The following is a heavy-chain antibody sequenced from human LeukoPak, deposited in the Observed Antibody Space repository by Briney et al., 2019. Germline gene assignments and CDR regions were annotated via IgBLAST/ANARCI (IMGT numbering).Heavy chain of an antibody. V-gene: IGHV4-31*03. CDR3: AIQDYGRTSGY. CDR2: IYYSGST. D-gene: IGHD4-23*01. J-gene: IGHJ4*02. CDR1: GGSISSGGYY. Sequence: PSQTLSLTCTVSGGSISSGGYYWTWIRQHPGKGLEWIGYIYYSGSTSYNPSLKSRVTISLDTSKNQFSLKLSSVTAADTAVYYCAIQDYGRTSGYWGQGTLVTVSS.